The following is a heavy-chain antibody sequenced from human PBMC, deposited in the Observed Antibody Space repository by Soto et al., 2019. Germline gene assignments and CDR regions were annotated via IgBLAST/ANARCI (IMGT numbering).Heavy chain of an antibody. CDR1: GFTFSSYA. D-gene: IGHD3-22*01. V-gene: IGHV3-23*01. Sequence: PGGSLRLSCAASGFTFSSYAMSRVRQAPGKGLEWVSAISGSGGSTYYADSVKGRFTISRDNSKNTLYLQMNSLRAEDTAVYYCAKAPSMIVVADDAFDIWGQGTMVTVSS. CDR2: ISGSGGST. CDR3: AKAPSMIVVADDAFDI. J-gene: IGHJ3*02.